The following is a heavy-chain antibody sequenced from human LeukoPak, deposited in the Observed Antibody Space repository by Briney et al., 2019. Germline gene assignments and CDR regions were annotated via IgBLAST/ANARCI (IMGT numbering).Heavy chain of an antibody. CDR3: AKDRYTTMAVFDY. CDR1: GFTFSTYW. V-gene: IGHV3-7*01. Sequence: GGSLRLSCAASGFTFSTYWMTWVRQAPGKGLEWVANIRGDGTKKYYVDSVEGRFTISRDSAKKSLYLQMNSLRAEDTAVFYCAKDRYTTMAVFDYWGQGTLVTVSS. D-gene: IGHD5-18*01. J-gene: IGHJ4*02. CDR2: IRGDGTKK.